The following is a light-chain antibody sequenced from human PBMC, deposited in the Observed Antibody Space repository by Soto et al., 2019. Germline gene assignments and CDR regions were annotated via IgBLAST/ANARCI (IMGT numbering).Light chain of an antibody. J-gene: IGLJ2*01. CDR3: SSDAGRNGLV. Sequence: QSALTQPPSASGSPGQSVTISCTGTSTDVGGYNDVSWYQQHPGKAPKLMIYDVSKRPSGVPDRFSGSKSGNTASLTVSGLQADDEAYYYCSSDAGRNGLVFGGGTKVTVL. V-gene: IGLV2-8*01. CDR1: STDVGGYND. CDR2: DVS.